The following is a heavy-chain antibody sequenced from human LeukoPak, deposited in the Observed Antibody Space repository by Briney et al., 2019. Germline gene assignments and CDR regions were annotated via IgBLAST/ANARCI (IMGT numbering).Heavy chain of an antibody. CDR3: ARDHLAAAGHYYYGVDV. V-gene: IGHV4-59*01. Sequence: PSETLSLTCTVPGGSISSYYWSWMRQPPGKGLEWIGYIYSSGFTKYDPSLKGRVTMAVDTSKNQFSLKLSSVTAADTAVYYCARDHLAAAGHYYYGVDVWGQGTTVTVSS. CDR1: GGSISSYY. J-gene: IGHJ6*02. D-gene: IGHD6-13*01. CDR2: IYSSGFT.